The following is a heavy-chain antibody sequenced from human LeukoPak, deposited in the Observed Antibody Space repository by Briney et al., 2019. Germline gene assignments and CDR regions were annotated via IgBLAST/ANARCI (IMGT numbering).Heavy chain of an antibody. J-gene: IGHJ5*02. CDR3: AKGCQCPSGLSSWFDP. V-gene: IGHV3-23*01. D-gene: IGHD1-14*01. CDR1: GFTFTNYG. Sequence: KPGGSLRLSCSASGFTFTNYGMSWVRQAPGKGLEWVSGLSGSGDGQFYADSVEGRFTISRDIFNNIWYLQMHSLRAEDTAVYYCAKGCQCPSGLSSWFDPRGQGTLVAVSS. CDR2: LSGSGDGQ.